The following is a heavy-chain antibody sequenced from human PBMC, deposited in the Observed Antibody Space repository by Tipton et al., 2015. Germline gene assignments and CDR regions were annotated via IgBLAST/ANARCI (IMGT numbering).Heavy chain of an antibody. CDR3: ARQDYYDTSGYYSLYFDY. D-gene: IGHD3-22*01. CDR1: GGSISSSGFY. CDR2: IYYSGTT. V-gene: IGHV4-39*01. J-gene: IGHJ4*02. Sequence: TLSLTCTVSGGSISSSGFYWGRIRQPPGKGLEWIGSIYYSGTTYYTPSLESRVTISVDTSKNQFSLKLNSVTAADTAAYYCARQDYYDTSGYYSLYFDYWGQGTLVTVSS.